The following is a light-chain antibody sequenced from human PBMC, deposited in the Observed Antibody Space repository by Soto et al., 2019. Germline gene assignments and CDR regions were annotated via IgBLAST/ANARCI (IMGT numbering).Light chain of an antibody. J-gene: IGKJ1*01. CDR2: KAS. CDR3: QQYHSFWT. V-gene: IGKV1-5*03. CDR1: QSISSW. Sequence: EIPITQSPSTLSAYVGDRITITCRASQSISSWLAWYQQKPGKAPKLLIYKASSLEGGVPSRFSGSGSGTEFTLTISSLQPDDYATYYCQQYHSFWTFGQGTKV.